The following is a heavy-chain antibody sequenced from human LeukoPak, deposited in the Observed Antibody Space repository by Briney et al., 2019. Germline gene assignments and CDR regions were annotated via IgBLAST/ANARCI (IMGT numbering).Heavy chain of an antibody. Sequence: LPARSLRFSCAASGFTFDDYAMHWVRHAPGKGLEWVSGISWNSGSIGYADSVKGRFTISRDNAKNSLYLQMNSLRAEDTALHYCAKERFLEWLSSAFDIWGQGTMVTVSS. J-gene: IGHJ3*02. CDR3: AKERFLEWLSSAFDI. CDR2: ISWNSGSI. V-gene: IGHV3-9*01. D-gene: IGHD3-3*01. CDR1: GFTFDDYA.